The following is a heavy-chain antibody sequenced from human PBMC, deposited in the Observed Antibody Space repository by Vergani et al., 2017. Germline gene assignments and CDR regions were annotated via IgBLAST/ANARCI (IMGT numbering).Heavy chain of an antibody. CDR3: VKDIAASGNYWYFDL. J-gene: IGHJ2*01. D-gene: IGHD6-13*01. Sequence: QVQLVESGGRLVKPGGSLRLSCAASGFTFDDSFMTWIRLPPGKGLEWVSYISPSGSYLNYAGSLRGRFTISRDNAKKSLYLQMNSLRAEDTALYYCVKDIAASGNYWYFDLWGRGTLVTVSS. CDR2: ISPSGSYL. CDR1: GFTFDDSF. V-gene: IGHV3-11*01.